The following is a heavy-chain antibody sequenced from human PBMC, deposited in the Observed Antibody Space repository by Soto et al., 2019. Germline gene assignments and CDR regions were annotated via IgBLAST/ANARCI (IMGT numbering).Heavy chain of an antibody. D-gene: IGHD2-15*01. J-gene: IGHJ6*02. CDR3: ATFYGVVVVAAYGMDV. CDR1: GGSFSGYY. CDR2: INHSGST. Sequence: PSETLSLTCAVYGGSFSGYYWSWIRQPPGKGLEWIGEINHSGSTNYNPSLKSRVTISVDTSKNQFSLKLSSVTAADTAVYYCATFYGVVVVAAYGMDVWGQGTTVTVYS. V-gene: IGHV4-34*01.